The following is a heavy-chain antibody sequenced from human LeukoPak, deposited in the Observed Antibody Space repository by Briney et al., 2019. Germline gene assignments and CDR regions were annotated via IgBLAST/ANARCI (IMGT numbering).Heavy chain of an antibody. CDR3: NTTCAAHPY. CDR1: GFTFSRAW. D-gene: IGHD6-25*01. J-gene: IGHJ4*02. CDR2: IKSKTDGGTT. Sequence: GGSLRLSCAVSGFTFSRAWLSCDRQTPGEGLEWVARIKSKTDGGTTDYAALVKGRFTISRDDSKNTLYLQMNSLKIKDTAVCYYNTTCAAHPYWGQGTLVTVSS. V-gene: IGHV3-15*01.